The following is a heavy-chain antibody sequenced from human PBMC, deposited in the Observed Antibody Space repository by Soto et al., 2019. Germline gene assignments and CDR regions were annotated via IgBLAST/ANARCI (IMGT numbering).Heavy chain of an antibody. CDR2: IIPIFGTA. CDR1: GGTFSSYA. D-gene: IGHD6-6*01. CDR3: ARTGVSSSSVYYYYGMDV. V-gene: IGHV1-69*06. J-gene: IGHJ6*02. Sequence: QVQLVQSGAEVKKPGSSVKVSCKASGGTFSSYAISWVRQAPGQGLEWMGGIIPIFGTANYAQKFQGRVTITADKSTITAYMELSSLRSEDTAVYYCARTGVSSSSVYYYYGMDVWGPGTTVTVSS.